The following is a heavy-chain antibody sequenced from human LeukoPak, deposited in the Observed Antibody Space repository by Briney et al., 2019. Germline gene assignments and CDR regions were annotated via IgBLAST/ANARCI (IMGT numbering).Heavy chain of an antibody. D-gene: IGHD6-6*01. CDR2: IRYDGSNK. Sequence: PGGSLRLSCAASGFTFSSYAMHWVRQAPGKGLEGVAFIRYDGSNKYYADSVKGRFTISRDNSKNTLYLQMNSLRAEDTAVYYCAKEYTSSSLYYYYYMDVWGKGTTVTVSS. CDR3: AKEYTSSSLYYYYYMDV. J-gene: IGHJ6*03. V-gene: IGHV3-30*02. CDR1: GFTFSSYA.